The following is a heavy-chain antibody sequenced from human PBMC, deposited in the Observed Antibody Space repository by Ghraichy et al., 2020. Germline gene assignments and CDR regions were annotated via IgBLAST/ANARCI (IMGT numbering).Heavy chain of an antibody. D-gene: IGHD5-24*01. V-gene: IGHV1-24*01. Sequence: ASVKVSCKVSGYTLTELSMHWVRQAPGKGLEWMGGFDPEDGETIYAQKFQGRVTMTEDTSTDTAYMELSSLRSEDTAVYYCATASQRDGYNSLSLWYFDLWGRGTLVTVSS. CDR3: ATASQRDGYNSLSLWYFDL. CDR2: FDPEDGET. CDR1: GYTLTELS. J-gene: IGHJ2*01.